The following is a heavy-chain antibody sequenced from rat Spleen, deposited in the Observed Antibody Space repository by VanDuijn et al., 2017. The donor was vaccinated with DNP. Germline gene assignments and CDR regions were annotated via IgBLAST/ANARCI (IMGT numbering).Heavy chain of an antibody. J-gene: IGHJ2*01. CDR1: EFTFTDYN. D-gene: IGHD1-11*01. CDR3: ATLGGIIYDF. Sequence: EVQLVESGGDLVQPGGSLKLSCAASEFTFTDYNMAWVRQAPTRGLEWVASLSFDGTTSYYRDSVKGRFTVSRDNGKNTLFLQMDNLRSEDTATYYCATLGGIIYDFWGQGVLVTVSS. V-gene: IGHV5-7*01. CDR2: LSFDGTTS.